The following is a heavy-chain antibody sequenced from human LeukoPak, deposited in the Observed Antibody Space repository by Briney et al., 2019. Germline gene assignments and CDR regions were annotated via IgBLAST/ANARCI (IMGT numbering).Heavy chain of an antibody. CDR1: GFTFSSYA. CDR3: AKAAYVHYYYYMDV. Sequence: PGGSLRLSCAASGFTFSSYAMSWVRQAPGKGLEWVSAISGSGGSTYYADSVKGRFTISRDNSKNTLYLQMNSLRAEDTVVYYCAKAAYVHYYYYMDVWGKGTTVTVSS. J-gene: IGHJ6*03. V-gene: IGHV3-23*01. D-gene: IGHD3-10*02. CDR2: ISGSGGST.